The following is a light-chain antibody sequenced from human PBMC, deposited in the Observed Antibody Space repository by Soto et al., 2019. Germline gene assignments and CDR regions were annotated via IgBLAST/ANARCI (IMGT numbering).Light chain of an antibody. J-gene: IGKJ5*01. CDR2: GAS. Sequence: EIVMTQSPGTLSLSPGERATLSCRASQTVSRHLAWYQQKPGQAPRLLIFGASTRATGIPDRFSGSGSGTDFTLTISFLQSEDFAVYYCQQYNSWPLITFGPGTRL. CDR1: QTVSRH. V-gene: IGKV3-15*01. CDR3: QQYNSWPLIT.